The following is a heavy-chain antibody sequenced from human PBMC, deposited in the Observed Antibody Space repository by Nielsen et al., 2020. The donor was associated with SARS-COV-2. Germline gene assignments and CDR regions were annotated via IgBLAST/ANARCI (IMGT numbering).Heavy chain of an antibody. D-gene: IGHD3-3*01. CDR1: GGSISSYY. CDR3: ATGPRDYDFWSGYYNYGMDV. J-gene: IGHJ6*02. CDR2: IYYSGST. V-gene: IGHV4-59*01. Sequence: SETLSLTCTVSGGSISSYYWSWIRQPPGKGLEWIGYIYYSGSTNYNPSLKSRVTISVDTSKNQFSLKLNSVTAADTAVYYCATGPRDYDFWSGYYNYGMDVWGQGTTVTVSS.